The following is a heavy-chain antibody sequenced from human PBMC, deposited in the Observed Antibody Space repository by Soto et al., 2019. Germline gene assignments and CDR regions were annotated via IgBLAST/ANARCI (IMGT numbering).Heavy chain of an antibody. Sequence: QVQLVASGGGVVQPGRSLRLSCAASGVTFSSYAMHCVRQAPGKGLEWVAVISYDGSNKYYADSVKGRFTISRDNSNNSLYLQMNSLRAEDTAVYYCARGRPVTTVWHYWGQGTLVTVSA. CDR2: ISYDGSNK. CDR1: GVTFSSYA. V-gene: IGHV3-30-3*01. CDR3: ARGRPVTTVWHY. D-gene: IGHD4-17*01. J-gene: IGHJ4*02.